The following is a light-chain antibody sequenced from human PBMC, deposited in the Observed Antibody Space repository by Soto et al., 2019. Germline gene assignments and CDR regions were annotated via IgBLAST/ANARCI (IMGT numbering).Light chain of an antibody. CDR1: SSDVGGYYY. CDR3: CSYSSSSTFDV. J-gene: IGLJ1*01. Sequence: QAVVTQPASVSGSPGQSITISCTGTSSDVGGYYYVSWYQHHPGKAPKLIIYQVTNRPSGVSNRFSASKSGNTASLTISALQAEDEADYYCCSYSSSSTFDVFGTGTKLTVL. CDR2: QVT. V-gene: IGLV2-14*01.